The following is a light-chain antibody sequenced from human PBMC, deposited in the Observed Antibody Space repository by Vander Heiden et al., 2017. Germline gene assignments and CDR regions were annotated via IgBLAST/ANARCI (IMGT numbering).Light chain of an antibody. CDR3: QQYYSTPT. Sequence: AVSLGERATINCKSSQSVLYSSNNKNYLAWYQQKPGQPPKLLIYWASTRESGVPDRFSGSGSGTDFTLTISSLQAEDVAVYYCQQYYSTPTFGQGTKVEIK. V-gene: IGKV4-1*01. J-gene: IGKJ1*01. CDR2: WAS. CDR1: QSVLYSSNNKNY.